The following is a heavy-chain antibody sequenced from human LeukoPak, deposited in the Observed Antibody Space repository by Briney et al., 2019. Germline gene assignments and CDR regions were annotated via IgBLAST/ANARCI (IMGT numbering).Heavy chain of an antibody. CDR1: GFTVSSYA. D-gene: IGHD2-2*02. CDR3: AKEKEDIVVVPAAIPTAGAFDI. V-gene: IGHV3-23*01. Sequence: PGGSLRLSCAASGFTVSSYAMSWVRQAPGKGLEWVSAISGSGGSTYYADSVKGRFTISRDNSKNTLYLQMNSLRAEDTAVYYCAKEKEDIVVVPAAIPTAGAFDIWGQGTMVTVSS. CDR2: ISGSGGST. J-gene: IGHJ3*02.